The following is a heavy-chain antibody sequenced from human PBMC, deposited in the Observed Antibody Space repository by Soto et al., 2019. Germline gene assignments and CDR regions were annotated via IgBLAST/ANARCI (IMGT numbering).Heavy chain of an antibody. CDR2: IKEDGSGK. Sequence: GGSLRLSCTASGFTFSSYWMSWVRQAPGKGLGWVANIKEDGSGKYYVDSVKGRFSISRDNARNSLYLQMNSLRVEDTAVYYCTTGLYSSSWAGYWGQGTLVTVSS. J-gene: IGHJ4*02. CDR1: GFTFSSYW. CDR3: TTGLYSSSWAGY. D-gene: IGHD6-13*01. V-gene: IGHV3-7*03.